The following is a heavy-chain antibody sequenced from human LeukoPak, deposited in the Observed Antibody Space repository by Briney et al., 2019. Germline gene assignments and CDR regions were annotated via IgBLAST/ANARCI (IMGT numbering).Heavy chain of an antibody. D-gene: IGHD1-7*01. CDR1: GGSTSSGSYY. CDR3: ARDRRTGTTFSFDY. J-gene: IGHJ4*02. V-gene: IGHV4-61*02. Sequence: SETLSLTCTVSGGSTSSGSYYWSWIRQPAGKGLEWIGRIYTSGSTNYNPSLKSRVTISVDTSKNQFSLKLSSVTAADTAVYYCARDRRTGTTFSFDYWGQGTLVTVSS. CDR2: IYTSGST.